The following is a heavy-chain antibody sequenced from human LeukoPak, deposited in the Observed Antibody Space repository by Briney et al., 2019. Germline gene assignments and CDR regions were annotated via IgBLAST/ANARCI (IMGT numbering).Heavy chain of an antibody. J-gene: IGHJ4*02. D-gene: IGHD3-22*01. Sequence: AGGSLRLSCAASGFTFSNFWMSWVRQAPGKGPEWVANIKQDGDETYYLDSVKGRFTVSRDNAKNSLYLQMNTLRAEDTAVYYCARDPQYSYDDSGTFDSWGQGTLVTVSS. CDR3: ARDPQYSYDDSGTFDS. CDR2: IKQDGDET. V-gene: IGHV3-7*01. CDR1: GFTFSNFW.